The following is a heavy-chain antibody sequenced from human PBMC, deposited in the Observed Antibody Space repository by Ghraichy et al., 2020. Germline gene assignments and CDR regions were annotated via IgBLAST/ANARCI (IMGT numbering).Heavy chain of an antibody. CDR2: IKSKTDGGTT. CDR1: GFTFSNAW. J-gene: IGHJ6*02. V-gene: IGHV3-15*01. CDR3: TTEASGDSYGFTEYYGMDV. Sequence: GGSLRLSCAASGFTFSNAWMSWVRQAPGKGLEWVGRIKSKTDGGTTDYAAPVKGRFTISRDDSKNTLYLQMNSLKTEDTAVYYCTTEASGDSYGFTEYYGMDVWGQGTTVTVSS. D-gene: IGHD5-18*01.